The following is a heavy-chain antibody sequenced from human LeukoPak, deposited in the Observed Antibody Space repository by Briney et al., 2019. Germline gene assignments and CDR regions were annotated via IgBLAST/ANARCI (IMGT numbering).Heavy chain of an antibody. J-gene: IGHJ4*02. CDR1: GYSFTSYW. D-gene: IGHD6-19*01. CDR3: ARQKRIAVAGTTPFDY. CDR2: IYPGDSDT. Sequence: GESLKISCKGSGYSFTSYWIGWVRPMPGKGLEWMGIIYPGDSDTRYSPSFQGQVTISADKSISTAYLQCSSLKASDTAMYYCARQKRIAVAGTTPFDYWGQGTLVTVSS. V-gene: IGHV5-51*01.